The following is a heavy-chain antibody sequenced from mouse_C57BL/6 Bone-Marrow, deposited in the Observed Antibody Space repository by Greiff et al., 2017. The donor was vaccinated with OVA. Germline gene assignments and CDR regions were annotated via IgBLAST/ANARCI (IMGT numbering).Heavy chain of an antibody. CDR2: ITHSGET. Sequence: VQLVESGPGLVKPSQSLFLTCSITGFPFTSGYYWIWIRQSPGKPLEWMGYITHSGETFYNPSLQSPISITRETSKNQFFLQLNSVTTEDTAMYYCAGDLAWFAYWGQGTLVTVSA. J-gene: IGHJ3*01. CDR1: GFPFTSGYY. V-gene: IGHV12-3*01. CDR3: AGDLAWFAY.